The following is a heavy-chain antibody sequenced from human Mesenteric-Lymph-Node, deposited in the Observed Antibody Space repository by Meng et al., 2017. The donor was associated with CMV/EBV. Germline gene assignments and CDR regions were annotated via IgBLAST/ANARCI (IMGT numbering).Heavy chain of an antibody. CDR1: GYTFTSYD. CDR2: MNPNSGNT. J-gene: IGHJ4*02. V-gene: IGHV1-8*03. CDR3: ARASQADGFDF. Sequence: ASVKVSCKASGYTFTSYDIHWVRQATGQGLEWMGWMNPNSGNTGYAQKFQGRVTITRNTSISTAYMELSSLRSEDTAVYYCARASQADGFDFWGQGTLVTVSS. D-gene: IGHD2-8*01.